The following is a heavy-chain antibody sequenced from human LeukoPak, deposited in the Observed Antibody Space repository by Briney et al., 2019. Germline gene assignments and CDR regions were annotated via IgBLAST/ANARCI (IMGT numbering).Heavy chain of an antibody. CDR1: GFTFDDYA. CDR3: AKSEPGIAVAGTGWYFDY. CDR2: ISGDGGST. Sequence: GGSLRLSCAASGFTFDDYAMHWVRQAPGKGLEWVSLISGDGGSTYYADSVKGRFTISRDNSKDSLYLQMNSLRTEDTALYYCAKSEPGIAVAGTGWYFDYWGQGTLVTVSS. V-gene: IGHV3-43*02. D-gene: IGHD6-19*01. J-gene: IGHJ4*02.